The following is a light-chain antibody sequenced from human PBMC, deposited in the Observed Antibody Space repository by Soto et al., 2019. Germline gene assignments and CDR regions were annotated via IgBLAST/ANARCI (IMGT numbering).Light chain of an antibody. CDR2: KAS. V-gene: IGKV1-5*03. J-gene: IGKJ5*01. CDR3: QQAYSFPIT. Sequence: DIQMTQTPSTLSASVGDRVTITCRASRTISGWLAWYQQKPGKVPKLLIYKASTLKSGVPARFSGSGSGTDFTLSINSLQPEDFATYYCQQAYSFPITFGQGTRLEIK. CDR1: RTISGW.